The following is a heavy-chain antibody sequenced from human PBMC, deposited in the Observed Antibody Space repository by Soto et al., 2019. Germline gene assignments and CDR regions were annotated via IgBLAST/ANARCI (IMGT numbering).Heavy chain of an antibody. CDR2: INSDGSST. V-gene: IGHV3-74*01. J-gene: IGHJ6*02. CDR3: ATKATPYYYYYGMDV. Sequence: GGSLRLSCAASGFTFSSYWMHWVRQAPGKGLVWVSRINSDGSSTSYADSVKGRFTISRDNAKNTLYLQMNSLRAEDTAVYYCATKATPYYYYYGMDVWGQGTTVTVSS. CDR1: GFTFSSYW.